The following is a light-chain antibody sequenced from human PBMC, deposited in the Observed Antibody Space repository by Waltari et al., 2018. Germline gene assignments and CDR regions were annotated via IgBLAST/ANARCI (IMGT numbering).Light chain of an antibody. CDR1: QRVSSN. CDR2: GAS. J-gene: IGKJ2*01. CDR3: QQYNNWPPYT. V-gene: IGKV3-15*01. Sequence: EIVMTHSPATLSVSPGERATLSCRASQRVSSNLAWYQQKPGQAPRLLIYGASTRATGIPARFSGSGSETEFTLTISGLQSEDFAVYDCQQYNNWPPYTFGQGTKLEIK.